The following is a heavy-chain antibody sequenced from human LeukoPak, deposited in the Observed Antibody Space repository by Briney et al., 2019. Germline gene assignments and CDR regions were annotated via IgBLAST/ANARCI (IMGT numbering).Heavy chain of an antibody. CDR2: ISGSGGST. D-gene: IGHD3-10*01. Sequence: GGSLRLSCAASGFTFSSYAMSWVRQAPGEGLEWVSAISGSGGSTYYADSVKGRFTISRDNSKNTLYLQMNSLRAEDTAVYYCAKGTMVRGVITSPFDPWGQGTLVTVSS. V-gene: IGHV3-23*01. CDR3: AKGTMVRGVITSPFDP. J-gene: IGHJ5*02. CDR1: GFTFSSYA.